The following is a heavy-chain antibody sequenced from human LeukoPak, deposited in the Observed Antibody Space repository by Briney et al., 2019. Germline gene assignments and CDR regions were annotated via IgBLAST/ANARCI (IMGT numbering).Heavy chain of an antibody. CDR3: ARADCSGGSCLIDY. V-gene: IGHV1-8*01. Sequence: ASVKVSCKTSGYTFTSFDMKWVRQATGQGLEWMGWMNPNSGDTGYAQKFQGRVTMTRDTSISTAYMELSSLRSEDTAVYYCARADCSGGSCLIDYWGQGTLVTVSP. D-gene: IGHD2-15*01. J-gene: IGHJ4*02. CDR1: GYTFTSFD. CDR2: MNPNSGDT.